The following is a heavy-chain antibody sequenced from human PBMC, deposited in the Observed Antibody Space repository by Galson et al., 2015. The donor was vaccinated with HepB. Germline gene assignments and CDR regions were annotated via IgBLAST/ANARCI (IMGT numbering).Heavy chain of an antibody. D-gene: IGHD1-7*01. CDR3: ARRNNWNYDY. CDR2: IFPPDSDS. J-gene: IGHJ4*02. Sequence: QSGAEVKKPGESLRISCKGSGYSFTNHWIGWVRQMPGKGLEWMGVIFPPDSDSFYSPSFQGQVTISVDKFISTAYLQWNSLTASDTAMYYCARRNNWNYDYWGQGTLVTVSS. CDR1: GYSFTNHW. V-gene: IGHV5-51*01.